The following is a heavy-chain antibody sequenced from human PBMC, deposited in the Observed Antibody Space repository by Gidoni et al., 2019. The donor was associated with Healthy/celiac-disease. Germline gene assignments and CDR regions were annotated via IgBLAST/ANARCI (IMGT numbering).Heavy chain of an antibody. D-gene: IGHD3-22*01. Sequence: QVQLVESGGGVVQPGRSLGLPWAASGFPLSSKGMHWVRQAPGKGLEWVAVIWYDVSNQSYADSVKGRFTISRANSKNTLYLQMNSLRAEDTAVYYCAREGYYDSSGYYYYYYGMDVWGQGTTVTVSS. J-gene: IGHJ6*02. CDR1: GFPLSSKG. CDR3: AREGYYDSSGYYYYYYGMDV. V-gene: IGHV3-33*01. CDR2: IWYDVSNQ.